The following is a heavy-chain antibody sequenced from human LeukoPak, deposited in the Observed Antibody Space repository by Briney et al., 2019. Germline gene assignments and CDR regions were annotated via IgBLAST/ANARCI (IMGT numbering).Heavy chain of an antibody. J-gene: IGHJ1*01. CDR3: ARDWPTVAAAGTIHEYFQH. Sequence: GGSLRLSCAASGFTSRIYSMNSVRQAPGKGREWVSSISSSSSYIYYADSVRGRFTISRDNTKNALYLQMSRLRAENTAVDYCARDWPTVAAAGTIHEYFQHWGQGTLFSVSS. V-gene: IGHV3-21*01. CDR1: GFTSRIYS. D-gene: IGHD6-13*01. CDR2: ISSSSSYI.